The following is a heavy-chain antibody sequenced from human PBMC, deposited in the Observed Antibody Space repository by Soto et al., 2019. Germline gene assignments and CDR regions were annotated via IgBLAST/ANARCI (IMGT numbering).Heavy chain of an antibody. Sequence: GGSLRLSCAASGFTFSSYAMSWVRQTPGKGLEWVSHISKRGDSMYYADSVKGRFTISRDNAKNSVSLQMNSLRAEDTAVYYCAREYTAWPLAYGLDVWGQGTTV. CDR2: ISKRGDSM. V-gene: IGHV3-48*03. J-gene: IGHJ6*02. CDR1: GFTFSSYA. CDR3: AREYTAWPLAYGLDV. D-gene: IGHD2-2*02.